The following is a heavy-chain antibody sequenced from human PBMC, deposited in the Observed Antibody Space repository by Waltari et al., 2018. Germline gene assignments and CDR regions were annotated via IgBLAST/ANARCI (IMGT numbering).Heavy chain of an antibody. Sequence: QVQLQESGPGLVKPSETLSLTCTVPGGSVSTYYWSWIRQPPGKGLEWIGFIYHSGRSDYNPYLKSRVTMSVDTSKNQLSLKLSSVTAADTAVFYCARHAADSSGYFYGFDSWGQGTLVTVSS. CDR3: ARHAADSSGYFYGFDS. CDR2: IYHSGRS. V-gene: IGHV4-59*08. J-gene: IGHJ5*01. D-gene: IGHD3-22*01. CDR1: GGSVSTYY.